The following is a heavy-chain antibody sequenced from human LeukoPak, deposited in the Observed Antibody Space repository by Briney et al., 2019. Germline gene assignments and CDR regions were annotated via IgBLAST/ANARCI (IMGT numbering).Heavy chain of an antibody. CDR3: AKGVVIAGRGYYFDF. Sequence: GGSLRLSCVASGFTFNNYGMGWVRQAPGKGLEWVSSISGTGSSPYSADSVKGRFTISRDNSNNTLYLQLNSLRVEDTAVYFCAKGVVIAGRGYYFDFWGQGTPVTVSS. CDR2: ISGTGSSP. D-gene: IGHD1-14*01. CDR1: GFTFNNYG. V-gene: IGHV3-23*01. J-gene: IGHJ4*02.